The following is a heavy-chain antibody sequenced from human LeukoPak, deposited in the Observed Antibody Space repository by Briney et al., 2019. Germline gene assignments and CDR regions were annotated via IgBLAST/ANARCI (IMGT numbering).Heavy chain of an antibody. CDR3: VREREGSNSEH. CDR2: IYSDGNT. J-gene: IGHJ1*01. V-gene: IGHV3-53*01. D-gene: IGHD1-26*01. CDR1: GFTFSSYS. Sequence: ETGGSLRLSCAASGFTFSSYSMNWVRQAPGMGLEWVSTIYSDGNTYYPDSVKGRFTISRDGSKNTLYLQLNSLRTEDTAIYYCVREREGSNSEHWGQGTLVTVSS.